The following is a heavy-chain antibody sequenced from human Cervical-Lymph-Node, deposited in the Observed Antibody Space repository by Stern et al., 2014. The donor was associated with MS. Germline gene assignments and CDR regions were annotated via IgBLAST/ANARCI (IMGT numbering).Heavy chain of an antibody. CDR2: IANGRRAT. V-gene: IGHV1-2*06. CDR1: GYRFSTFY. CDR3: ARIYCSGDECYHSFDT. Sequence: QVQLVQSGAEVKKPGASVKVSCKASGYRFSTFYLHWLRQAPGQGLQWIGRIANGRRATKSSQTLQGRLTMTRDRSITTAYLELSGLRSDDTAVYYCARIYCSGDECYHSFDTWGQGTLVTVSS. D-gene: IGHD3-16*02. J-gene: IGHJ4*02.